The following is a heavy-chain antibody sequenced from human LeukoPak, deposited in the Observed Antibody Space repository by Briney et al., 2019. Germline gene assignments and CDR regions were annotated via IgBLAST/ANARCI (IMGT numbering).Heavy chain of an antibody. D-gene: IGHD2-21*01. CDR1: GFTFSDYN. J-gene: IGHJ4*02. V-gene: IGHV3-21*01. CDR3: ASADRWGEYYFDS. Sequence: GGSLRLSCTASGFTFSDYNMNWVRQAPGKGLEWVSSISSLSSYVYYADSVKGRFAISRDNAQNSLFLQMNSLSLDDTAVYYCASADRWGEYYFDSWGQGTLVTVSS. CDR2: ISSLSSYV.